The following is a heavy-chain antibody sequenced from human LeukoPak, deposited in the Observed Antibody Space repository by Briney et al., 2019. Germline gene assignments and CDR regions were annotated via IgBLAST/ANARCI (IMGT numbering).Heavy chain of an antibody. CDR3: ARAPAAADNWFDP. V-gene: IGHV5-51*01. CDR1: GYSFTSYW. J-gene: IGHJ5*02. Sequence: GESLQISCKGSGYSFTSYWIGWVRQVPGKGLEWMGIIYPGDSDTRYSPSFQGQVTISADKSISTAYLQWSSLKASDTAMYYCARAPAAADNWFDPWGQGTLVTVSS. D-gene: IGHD6-13*01. CDR2: IYPGDSDT.